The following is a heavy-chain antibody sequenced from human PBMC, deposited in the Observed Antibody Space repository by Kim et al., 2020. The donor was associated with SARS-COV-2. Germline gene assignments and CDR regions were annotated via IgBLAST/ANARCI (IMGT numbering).Heavy chain of an antibody. V-gene: IGHV3-30*04. CDR3: ARGSALVEAFDI. J-gene: IGHJ3*02. D-gene: IGHD2-8*02. CDR1: GFTFSSYA. Sequence: GGSLRLSCAASGFTFSSYAMHWVRQAPGKGLEWVAVISYDGSNKYYADSVKGRFTISRDNSKNTLYLQMNSLRAEDTAVYYCARGSALVEAFDIWGQGT. CDR2: ISYDGSNK.